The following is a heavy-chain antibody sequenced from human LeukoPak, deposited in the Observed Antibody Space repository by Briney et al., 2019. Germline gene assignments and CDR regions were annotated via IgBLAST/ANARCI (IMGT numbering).Heavy chain of an antibody. CDR1: GGSISSYY. CDR3: ARDLGAAAGTGIWFDP. Sequence: PSETLSLTCTVSGGSISSYYWSWIRQPPGKGLEWIGYIYYSGSTNYNPSLESRVTISVDTSKNQFSLKLSSVTAADTAVYYCARDLGAAAGTGIWFDPWGQGTLVTVSS. J-gene: IGHJ5*02. CDR2: IYYSGST. V-gene: IGHV4-59*01. D-gene: IGHD6-13*01.